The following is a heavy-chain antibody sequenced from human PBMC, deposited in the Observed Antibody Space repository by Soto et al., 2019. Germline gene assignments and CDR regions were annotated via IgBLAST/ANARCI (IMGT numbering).Heavy chain of an antibody. CDR2: INPNRGVT. Sequence: ASVKVSCKASGYTFTSHNINWVRQATGQGLEWVGWINPNRGVTGYAQKFQGRVTLTRNTPISTAYMELTSLTSEDTAIYYCARGRSYSGRYYDDYWGQGTLVTVSS. CDR1: GYTFTSHN. D-gene: IGHD3-3*01. J-gene: IGHJ4*02. V-gene: IGHV1-8*01. CDR3: ARGRSYSGRYYDDY.